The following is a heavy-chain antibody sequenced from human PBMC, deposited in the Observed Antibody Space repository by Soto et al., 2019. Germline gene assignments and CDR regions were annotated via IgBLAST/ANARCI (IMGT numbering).Heavy chain of an antibody. V-gene: IGHV3-30-3*01. D-gene: IGHD6-6*01. CDR3: ARDWGSSSPYYYYGMDV. CDR1: GFTFSSYA. Sequence: PGGSLRLSCAASGFTFSSYAMHWVRQAPGKGLEWVAVISYDGSNKYYADSVKGRFTISRDNSKNTLYLQMNSLRAEDTAVYYCARDWGSSSPYYYYGMDVWGQGTTVTVSS. CDR2: ISYDGSNK. J-gene: IGHJ6*02.